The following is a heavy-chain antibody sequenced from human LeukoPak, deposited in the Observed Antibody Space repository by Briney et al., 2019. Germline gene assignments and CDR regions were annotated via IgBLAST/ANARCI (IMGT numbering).Heavy chain of an antibody. CDR1: GFTFSTYT. D-gene: IGHD4-17*01. V-gene: IGHV3-30*04. CDR2: ISYDGNNK. J-gene: IGHJ4*02. CDR3: ARDVAYGDYGLDY. Sequence: AGSLRLSCAASGFTFSTYTMHWVRQTPGKGLEWVALISYDGNNKYYVDSVKGRFTISRDNSENTLYLQMNSLRVEDTAVYYCARDVAYGDYGLDYWGQGTPVTVSS.